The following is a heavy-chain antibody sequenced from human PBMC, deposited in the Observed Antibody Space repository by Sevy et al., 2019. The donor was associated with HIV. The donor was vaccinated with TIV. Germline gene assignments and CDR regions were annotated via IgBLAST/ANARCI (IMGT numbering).Heavy chain of an antibody. J-gene: IGHJ3*02. CDR3: ASVYSSRWDDAFDI. D-gene: IGHD6-13*01. Sequence: ASVKVSCKASGYTFTSYDFNWVRQATGQGLEWMGWINPISGNTGYAQKFQGRVTMTRNTSISTAYMELSSLRSEDTAVYYCASVYSSRWDDAFDIWGQGAMVTVSS. CDR2: INPISGNT. CDR1: GYTFTSYD. V-gene: IGHV1-8*01.